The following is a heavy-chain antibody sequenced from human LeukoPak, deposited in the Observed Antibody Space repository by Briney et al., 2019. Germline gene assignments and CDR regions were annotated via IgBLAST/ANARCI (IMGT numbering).Heavy chain of an antibody. J-gene: IGHJ3*02. D-gene: IGHD3-3*01. CDR1: GYTFTSYG. CDR2: ISAYNGNT. CDR3: PRDRLTIFGVVMPSDAFDI. Sequence: ASVKVSCKASGYTFTSYGISWVRQAPGQGLEWMGWISAYNGNTNYAQKIQGRVSMTTDTSTSTAYMELRRLRSDDTAVYSCPRDRLTIFGVVMPSDAFDIWGQGTMVTVSS. V-gene: IGHV1-18*01.